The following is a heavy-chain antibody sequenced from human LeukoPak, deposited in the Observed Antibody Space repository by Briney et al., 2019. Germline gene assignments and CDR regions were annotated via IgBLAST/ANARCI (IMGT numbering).Heavy chain of an antibody. CDR3: ARFGIDFDYYFDY. V-gene: IGHV4-39*07. J-gene: IGHJ4*02. D-gene: IGHD3-16*01. CDR2: IYYSGST. Sequence: PSETLSLTCTVSGGSISSSSYYWGWIRQPPGKGLEWIGSIYYSGSTYYNPSLKSRVTISVDTSKNQFSLKLSSVTAADTAVYYCARFGIDFDYYFDYWGQGTLVTVSS. CDR1: GGSISSSSYY.